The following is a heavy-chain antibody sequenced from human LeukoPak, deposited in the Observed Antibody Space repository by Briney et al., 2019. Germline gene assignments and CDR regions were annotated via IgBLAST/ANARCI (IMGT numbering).Heavy chain of an antibody. D-gene: IGHD2-21*01. CDR1: GFTFSSSS. CDR2: ISTSGGTI. V-gene: IGHV3-48*01. Sequence: GGSLRLPCAASGFTFSSSSMNWVRQAPEKGLEWVSYISTSGGTIYYADSVKRRFTISRDNAKNSLYLQMDSLRAEDTAVYYCARHIPFDCWGQGTLVTVSS. J-gene: IGHJ4*02. CDR3: ARHIPFDC.